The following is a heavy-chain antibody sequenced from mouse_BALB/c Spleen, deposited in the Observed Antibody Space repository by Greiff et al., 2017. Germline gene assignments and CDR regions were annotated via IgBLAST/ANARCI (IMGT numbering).Heavy chain of an antibody. CDR1: GFTFSSFG. CDR3: AYYYGAY. D-gene: IGHD1-1*01. J-gene: IGHJ3*01. Sequence: EVQRVESGGGLVQPGGSRKLSCAASGFTFSSFGMHWVRQAPEKGLEWVAYISSGSSTIYYADTVKGRFTISRDNPKNTLFLQMTSLRSEDTAMYYCAYYYGAYWGQGTLVTVSA. CDR2: ISSGSSTI. V-gene: IGHV5-17*02.